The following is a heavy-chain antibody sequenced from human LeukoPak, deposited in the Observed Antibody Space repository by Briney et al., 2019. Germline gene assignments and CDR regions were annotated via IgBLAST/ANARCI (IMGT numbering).Heavy chain of an antibody. D-gene: IGHD6-19*01. J-gene: IGHJ5*02. CDR2: INHSGST. V-gene: IGHV4-34*01. Sequence: PSASLSLTCAVDGGSFSGYYWSWIRQPPGKGLEWIGEINHSGSTNYNPSLKSRVTISVDTSKNQFSLKLSSVTAADTAVYYCARGGIAVAGTLFDPWGQGTLVTVSS. CDR1: GGSFSGYY. CDR3: ARGGIAVAGTLFDP.